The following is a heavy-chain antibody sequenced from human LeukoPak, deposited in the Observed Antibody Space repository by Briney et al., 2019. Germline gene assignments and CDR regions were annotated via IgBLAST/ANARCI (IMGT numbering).Heavy chain of an antibody. CDR2: INPNSGGT. Sequence: ASVKVSCKDSGYTFTDYYMHWVRQAPGRGLEWMGWINPNSGGTNYAQKFQGRVTMTRDTSISTAHMELSRLRSDDTAVYYCARDRRGGSYYYFDYWGQGTLVTVSS. V-gene: IGHV1-2*02. CDR1: GYTFTDYY. J-gene: IGHJ4*02. D-gene: IGHD1-26*01. CDR3: ARDRRGGSYYYFDY.